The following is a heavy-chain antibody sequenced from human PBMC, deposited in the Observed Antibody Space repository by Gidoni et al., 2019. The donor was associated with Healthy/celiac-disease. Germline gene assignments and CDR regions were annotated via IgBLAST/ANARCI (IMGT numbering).Heavy chain of an antibody. CDR1: GGTFSSYA. D-gene: IGHD2-2*01. CDR2: IIPIFGTA. CDR3: ARVERFVVVPAARLDYYYGMDV. Sequence: QVQLVQSGAEVKKPGSSVKVSCKASGGTFSSYAISWVRQAPGQGLEWMGGIIPIFGTANYAQKFQGRVTITADESTSTAYMELSSLRSEDTAVYYCARVERFVVVPAARLDYYYGMDVWGQGTTVTVSS. J-gene: IGHJ6*02. V-gene: IGHV1-69*01.